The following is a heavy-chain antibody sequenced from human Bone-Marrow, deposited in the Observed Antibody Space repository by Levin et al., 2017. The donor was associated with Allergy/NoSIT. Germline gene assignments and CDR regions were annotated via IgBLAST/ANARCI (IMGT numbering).Heavy chain of an antibody. CDR3: ARDVGAADDVAGL. CDR1: GVSISSGLY. CDR2: IYHSGNT. D-gene: IGHD6-25*01. Sequence: PSETLSLTCNVSGVSISSGLYWGWLRQPPGKGLEWIAEIYHSGNTYYNPSLRSRVTMSVDTSKNQFSLRLTSVTAADTAVYYCARDVGAADDVAGLWGQGPLVTVST. V-gene: IGHV4-38-2*02. J-gene: IGHJ4*02.